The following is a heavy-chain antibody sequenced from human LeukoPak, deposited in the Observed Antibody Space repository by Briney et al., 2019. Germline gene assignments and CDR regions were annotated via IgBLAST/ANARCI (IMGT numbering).Heavy chain of an antibody. Sequence: SETLSLTCAVYGGSFSGYYWSWIRQPPGKGLEWIGEINHSGSTNYNPSLKSRVTISVDTSKNQFSLKLSSVTAADTAVYYCARRGYTYGWGWFDPWGQGTLVTVSS. J-gene: IGHJ5*02. CDR1: GGSFSGYY. D-gene: IGHD5-18*01. CDR2: INHSGST. V-gene: IGHV4-34*01. CDR3: ARRGYTYGWGWFDP.